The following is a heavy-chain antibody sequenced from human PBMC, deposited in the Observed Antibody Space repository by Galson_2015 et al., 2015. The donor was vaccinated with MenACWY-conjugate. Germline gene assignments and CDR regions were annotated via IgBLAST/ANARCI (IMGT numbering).Heavy chain of an antibody. J-gene: IGHJ4*02. Sequence: SLRLSCAASGLTFTYAWMSWFRQAPGKGLEWVGRIKSRTDGGTTDYAAAVKGRFTISRDDSNHMVYLQMNSLRDEDTAVYYCARETIVVPSDYWGQGTLVTVSS. V-gene: IGHV3-15*01. CDR3: ARETIVVPSDY. D-gene: IGHD3-10*01. CDR2: IKSRTDGGTT. CDR1: GLTFTYAW.